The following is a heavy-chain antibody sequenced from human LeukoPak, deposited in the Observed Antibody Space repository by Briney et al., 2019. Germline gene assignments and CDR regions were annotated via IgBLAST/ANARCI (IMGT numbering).Heavy chain of an antibody. V-gene: IGHV4-30-2*01. J-gene: IGHJ4*02. CDR3: ARVGERFRVFDY. D-gene: IGHD3-10*01. CDR1: GGSISSGGYY. Sequence: SETLSLTCTVSGGSISSGGYYWSWIRQHPGKGLEWIGYIYHSGSTYYNPSLKSRVTISVDRSKNQFSLKLSSVTAADTAVYYCARVGERFRVFDYWGQGTLVTVSS. CDR2: IYHSGST.